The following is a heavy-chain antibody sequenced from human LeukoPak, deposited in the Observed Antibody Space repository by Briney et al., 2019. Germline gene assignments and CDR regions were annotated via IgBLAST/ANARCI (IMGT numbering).Heavy chain of an antibody. D-gene: IGHD6-6*01. Sequence: PGGSLRLSCATSGFSFRTHGMHWVRQAPGKGLEWVAVIWYDGSNKYYPDSVKGRFTISRDNSKNTLYLQMNSLRAEDTAVYYCAREGLAARQFGGIDYWGQGTLVTVSS. CDR2: IWYDGSNK. CDR3: AREGLAARQFGGIDY. V-gene: IGHV3-33*01. CDR1: GFSFRTHG. J-gene: IGHJ4*02.